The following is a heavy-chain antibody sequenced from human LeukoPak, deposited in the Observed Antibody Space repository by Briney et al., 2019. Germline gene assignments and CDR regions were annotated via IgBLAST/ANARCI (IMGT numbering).Heavy chain of an antibody. CDR3: ATGRGYYAIHYYMDV. V-gene: IGHV3-30*02. J-gene: IGHJ6*03. CDR1: GFAFSTYG. D-gene: IGHD3-10*01. CDR2: IRYDGSNQ. Sequence: GGSLRLSCAASGFAFSTYGMHWVRQAPGKGLEWVAFIRYDGSNQYYTDSVTGRFTISRDNSKNALYLQMDSLRDEDTAVCSCATGRGYYAIHYYMDVWGKGPTVTVSS.